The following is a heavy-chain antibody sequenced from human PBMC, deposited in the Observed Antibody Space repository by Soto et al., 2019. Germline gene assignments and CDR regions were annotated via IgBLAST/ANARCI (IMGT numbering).Heavy chain of an antibody. CDR1: GSSFTDYH. CDR3: ARAGLRFLEWLPLFYYGMDV. J-gene: IGHJ6*02. CDR2: INPKSGGT. V-gene: IGHV1-2*04. D-gene: IGHD3-3*01. Sequence: ASVKVSCNASGSSFTDYHIHWVRQAPGQGLEWLGRINPKSGGTSTAQKFQGWVTMTTDTSISTAYMELSRLRSDDTAVYYCARAGLRFLEWLPLFYYGMDVWGQGTTVTVSS.